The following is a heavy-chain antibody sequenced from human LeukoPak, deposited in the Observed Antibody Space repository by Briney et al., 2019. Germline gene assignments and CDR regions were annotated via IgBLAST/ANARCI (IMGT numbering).Heavy chain of an antibody. D-gene: IGHD2-15*01. V-gene: IGHV1-46*01. CDR2: INPSGGST. Sequence: ASVKVSCKASGYTFTSYYMHWVRQAPGQGLEWMGIINPSGGSTGYAQKFQGRVTMTTDTSTSTAYMELRSLRSDDTAVYYCARGWYEDYWGQGTLVTVSS. J-gene: IGHJ4*02. CDR3: ARGWYEDY. CDR1: GYTFTSYY.